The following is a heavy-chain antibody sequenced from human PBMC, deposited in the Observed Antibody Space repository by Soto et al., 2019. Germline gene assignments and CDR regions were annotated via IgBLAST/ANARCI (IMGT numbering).Heavy chain of an antibody. CDR1: GGSISSGGYY. J-gene: IGHJ4*02. D-gene: IGHD5-12*01. CDR3: ARGRGNSGYDTILGGFDY. CDR2: IYYSGST. Sequence: SETLSLTCTVSGGSISSGGYYWSWIRQHPGKGLEWIGYIYYSGSTYYNPSLKSRVTISGDTSKNQFSLKLSSVTAADTAVYYCARGRGNSGYDTILGGFDYWGQGTLVTVSS. V-gene: IGHV4-31*03.